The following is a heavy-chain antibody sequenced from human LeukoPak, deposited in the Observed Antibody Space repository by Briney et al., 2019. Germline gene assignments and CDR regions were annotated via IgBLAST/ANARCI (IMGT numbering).Heavy chain of an antibody. CDR1: GFTFSSYD. D-gene: IGHD5-18*01. J-gene: IGHJ4*02. CDR2: ITGSGGTT. CDR3: ARVRGIQLWSDFDY. Sequence: PGGSLRLSCAASGFTFSSYDMSWVRQAPGKGLEWVSGITGSGGTTYHADSVKGRFTISRDNSKNTLYLQMNSLRAEDTAVYYCARVRGIQLWSDFDYWGQGTLVTVSS. V-gene: IGHV3-23*01.